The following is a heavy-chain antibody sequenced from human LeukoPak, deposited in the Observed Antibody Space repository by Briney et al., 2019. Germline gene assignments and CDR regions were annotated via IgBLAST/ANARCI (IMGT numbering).Heavy chain of an antibody. D-gene: IGHD6-19*01. CDR1: GFTFSSYE. V-gene: IGHV4-59*04. CDR2: ISYTGRT. Sequence: GSLRLSCAASGFTFSSYEMNWIRQPPGKGLEWIGNISYTGRTYYNPSLKSRVSMSVDTSKNQFSLKLSSVTAADTAIYYCARCQWLAFDSWGQGTLVTVSS. J-gene: IGHJ4*02. CDR3: ARCQWLAFDS.